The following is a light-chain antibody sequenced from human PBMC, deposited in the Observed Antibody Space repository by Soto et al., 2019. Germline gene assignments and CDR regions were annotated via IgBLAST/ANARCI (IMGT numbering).Light chain of an antibody. Sequence: MTQSPSTLSASLGDRVTITCRASQNINRWLAWYQLKPGKAPKLLIYEASILESGVSSRFSGSGFGTEFTITINGLQPDDFATDFCHQCNSFPLTFGGGTKVEIK. CDR2: EAS. CDR3: HQCNSFPLT. CDR1: QNINRW. V-gene: IGKV1-5*03. J-gene: IGKJ4*01.